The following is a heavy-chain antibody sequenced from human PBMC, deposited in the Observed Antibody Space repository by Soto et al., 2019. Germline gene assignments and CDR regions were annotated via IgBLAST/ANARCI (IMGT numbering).Heavy chain of an antibody. CDR2: INPNSGGT. J-gene: IGHJ6*03. CDR1: GYTFTGYY. V-gene: IGHV1-2*04. Sequence: QVQLVQSGAEVKKPGASVQVSCKASGYTFTGYYMHWVRQAPGQGLEWMGWINPNSGGTNYAQKFQGWVTRTRDTSISKAYMELSRLRADDTAVYYCARGLSPPYYYYYMDVWGKGTTVTVSS. CDR3: ARGLSPPYYYYYMDV.